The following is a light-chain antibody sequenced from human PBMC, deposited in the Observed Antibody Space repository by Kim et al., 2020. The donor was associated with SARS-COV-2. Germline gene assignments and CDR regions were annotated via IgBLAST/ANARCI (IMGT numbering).Light chain of an antibody. V-gene: IGKV2-28*01. J-gene: IGKJ4*01. CDR1: QSLLHSNGYNY. Sequence: EPASISCRSSQSLLHSNGYNYLDWYVQKPGQSPQLLIYSVSKRASGVPDRFSGSGSGTDFTLRISRVEAEDVGVYYCMQALQTPLTFGGGTKLEIK. CDR3: MQALQTPLT. CDR2: SVS.